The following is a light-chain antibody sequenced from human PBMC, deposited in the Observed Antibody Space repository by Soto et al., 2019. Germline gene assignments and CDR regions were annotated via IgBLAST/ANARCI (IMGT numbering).Light chain of an antibody. CDR3: ETWDSNTRV. V-gene: IGLV4-60*02. Sequence: QPVLTQSSSASASLGSSVKLTCTLSSGHSSYIIAWHQQQPGKAPRYLMKLEGSGSYNKGSGGPDRFSGSTSGADRYLTISNLQFEDETDYYCETWDSNTRVFGGGTKLTVL. CDR2: LEGSGSY. J-gene: IGLJ3*02. CDR1: SGHSSYI.